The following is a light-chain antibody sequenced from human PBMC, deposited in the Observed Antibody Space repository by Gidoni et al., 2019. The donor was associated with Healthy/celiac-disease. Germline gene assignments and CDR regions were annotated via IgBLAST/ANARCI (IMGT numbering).Light chain of an antibody. J-gene: IGKJ2*01. CDR1: KSVSSY. CDR2: DAS. CDR3: QQRSNWPPYT. V-gene: IGKV3-11*01. Sequence: ELVLTQSPATLSFSPGERATLSCRASKSVSSYLACYQQKPGQAPRLLIYDASNRATGIPARFSGSGSGTDFTLTISSLEPEDFAVYYCQQRSNWPPYTFGQXTKLEIK.